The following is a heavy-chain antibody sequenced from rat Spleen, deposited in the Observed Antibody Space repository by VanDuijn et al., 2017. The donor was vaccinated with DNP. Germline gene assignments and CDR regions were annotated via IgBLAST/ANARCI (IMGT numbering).Heavy chain of an antibody. D-gene: IGHD1-11*01. CDR2: ISYDGTTT. Sequence: EVQLVESGGGLVQPGRSLKLSCAASGFTFSDYAMAWVRQAPKKGLEWVAYISYDGTTTYYGDSVKGRFTISRDNAKNSQYLQMDSLRSEDTAIYYCATGVYGGYEDWFAHWGQGTLVTVSS. CDR3: ATGVYGGYEDWFAH. J-gene: IGHJ3*01. V-gene: IGHV5-17*01. CDR1: GFTFSDYA.